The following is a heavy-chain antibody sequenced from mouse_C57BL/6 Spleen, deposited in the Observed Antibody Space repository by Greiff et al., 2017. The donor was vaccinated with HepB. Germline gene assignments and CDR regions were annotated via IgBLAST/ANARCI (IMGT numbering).Heavy chain of an antibody. D-gene: IGHD6-5*01. CDR2: IYPGNGGT. V-gene: IGHV1-55*01. CDR3: ARKRGSYAFAY. J-gene: IGHJ4*01. CDR1: GYTFTSYW. Sequence: VQLQQSGAELVKPGASVKMSCKASGYTFTSYWINWVKQRPGQGLEWIGDIYPGNGGTNYNEKFKSKATLTVDTSSSTAYMQLSSLTSEDSAVYYCARKRGSYAFAYWGQGTSVTVSS.